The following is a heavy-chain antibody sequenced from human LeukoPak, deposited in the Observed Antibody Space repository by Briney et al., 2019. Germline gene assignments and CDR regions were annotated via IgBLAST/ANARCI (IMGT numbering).Heavy chain of an antibody. CDR2: INSDGSST. D-gene: IGHD3-10*01. J-gene: IGHJ4*02. CDR3: ASSTNYYGGLYYFDY. CDR1: GFTFSSYW. Sequence: GGSLRLSCAASGFTFSSYWMHWVRQAPGKGLVWVSRINSDGSSTTYVDSVKGRFTISRDNAKNTLYLQMSSLRAEDTAVYSCASSTNYYGGLYYFDYWGQGTLVTVSS. V-gene: IGHV3-74*01.